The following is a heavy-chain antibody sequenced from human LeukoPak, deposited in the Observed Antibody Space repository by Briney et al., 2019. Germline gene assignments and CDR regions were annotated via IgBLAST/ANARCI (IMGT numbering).Heavy chain of an antibody. CDR2: IYYSGST. D-gene: IGHD3-10*01. J-gene: IGHJ4*02. CDR1: GDSITSYY. V-gene: IGHV4-59*08. CDR3: VRHVGFGFGELFGLDY. Sequence: SETLSLTCTVSGDSITSYYWSWIRQPPGKGLEWIGYIYYSGSTNYNPSLKSRVTISLDTSKNQFSLNLSSVTAADTAVYYCVRHVGFGFGELFGLDYWAQGTLVTVSS.